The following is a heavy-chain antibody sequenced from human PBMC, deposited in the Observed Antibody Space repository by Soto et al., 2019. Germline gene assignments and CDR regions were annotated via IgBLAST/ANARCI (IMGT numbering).Heavy chain of an antibody. CDR2: IIPIFGTA. V-gene: IGHV1-69*13. D-gene: IGHD3-22*01. Sequence: SVKVSCKASGGTFSSYAISWVRQAPGQGLEWMGGIIPIFGTANYAQKFQGRVTITADESTSTAYMELSSLRSEDTAVYYCARRDSIYYGMDVWGQGTTVTVS. CDR3: ARRDSIYYGMDV. CDR1: GGTFSSYA. J-gene: IGHJ6*02.